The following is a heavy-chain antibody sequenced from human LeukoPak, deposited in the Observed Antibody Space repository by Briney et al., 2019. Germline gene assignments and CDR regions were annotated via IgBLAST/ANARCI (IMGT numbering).Heavy chain of an antibody. J-gene: IGHJ4*02. V-gene: IGHV3-48*04. Sequence: GRSLRLSCAASGFTFSSYPMHWLRQAPGKGLEWVSYISSSGSTIYYADSVKGRFTISRDNAKNSLYLQMNSLRAEDTAVYYCARDAPLGTTFHDYWGQGTLVTVSS. CDR1: GFTFSSYP. CDR2: ISSSGSTI. D-gene: IGHD2/OR15-2a*01. CDR3: ARDAPLGTTFHDY.